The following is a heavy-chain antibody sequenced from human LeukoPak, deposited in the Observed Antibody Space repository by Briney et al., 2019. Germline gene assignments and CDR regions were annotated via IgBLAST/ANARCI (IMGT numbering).Heavy chain of an antibody. D-gene: IGHD3-10*01. J-gene: IGHJ6*02. CDR3: ARGPTMVRGVLYSMDV. Sequence: SETLSLTCTVSGGSISSGGHYWSWIRQHPGKGLEWIGYIYYSGSTYYNPSLKSRVTISVDTSKNQFSLKLSSVTAADTAVYYCARGPTMVRGVLYSMDVWGQGTTVTVSS. V-gene: IGHV4-31*03. CDR1: GGSISSGGHY. CDR2: IYYSGST.